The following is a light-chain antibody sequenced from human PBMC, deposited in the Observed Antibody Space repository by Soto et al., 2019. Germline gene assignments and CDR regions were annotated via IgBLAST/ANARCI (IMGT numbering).Light chain of an antibody. V-gene: IGLV1-44*01. CDR3: AAWDDSRYGVV. CDR2: RSD. Sequence: QPVLTQSPSASGTPGQRVIIACSGSSSDIGSNHVNWYRHLPGAAPKLLIFRSDQRPSGVPDRFSGSKSGTTASLAISGLQSGDEADYYCAAWDDSRYGVVLGGGTKLTVL. J-gene: IGLJ2*01. CDR1: SSDIGSNH.